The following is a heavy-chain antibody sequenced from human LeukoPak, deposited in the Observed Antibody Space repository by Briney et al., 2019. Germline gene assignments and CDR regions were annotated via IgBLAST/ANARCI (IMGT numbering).Heavy chain of an antibody. CDR3: ARDLRFGELSFLPFDY. J-gene: IGHJ4*02. CDR2: INPSAGST. V-gene: IGHV1-46*01. CDR1: GYTFTSYY. D-gene: IGHD3-10*01. Sequence: ASVKVSFKASGYTFTSYYLHWVRQAPGQGLEWMGIINPSAGSTSYAQKFQGRVTLTRDMSTSTVYMEVSSLRSEDTAVYYCARDLRFGELSFLPFDYWGQGTLVTVSS.